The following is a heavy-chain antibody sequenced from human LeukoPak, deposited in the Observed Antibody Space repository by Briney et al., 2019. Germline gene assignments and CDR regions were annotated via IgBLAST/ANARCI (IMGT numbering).Heavy chain of an antibody. CDR1: GFTFDDYA. CDR3: AKDRRGGNWAAEYFQH. CDR2: ISWNSGSI. J-gene: IGHJ1*01. D-gene: IGHD4-23*01. Sequence: GRSLRLSCAASGFTFDDYAMHWVRQAPGKGLEWVSGISWNSGSIGYADSVKGRFTISRDNAKNSLYLQMNSLRAEDTALYYCAKDRRGGNWAAEYFQHWGQGTLVTVSS. V-gene: IGHV3-9*01.